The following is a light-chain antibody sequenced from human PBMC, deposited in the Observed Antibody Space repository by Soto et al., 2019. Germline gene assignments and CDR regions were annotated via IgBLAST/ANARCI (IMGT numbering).Light chain of an antibody. J-gene: IGLJ2*01. CDR3: SSYSKTSPVI. Sequence: QSVLTQPASMCGSPGQSITISCTGTSIDVGGYGYVSWYQQHPGKPPKLMIYDISDRPSEVSNRFSGSKSGNTASLTIAGLQAEDDADYYCSSYSKTSPVIFGGGTKLTVL. V-gene: IGLV2-14*03. CDR2: DIS. CDR1: SIDVGGYGY.